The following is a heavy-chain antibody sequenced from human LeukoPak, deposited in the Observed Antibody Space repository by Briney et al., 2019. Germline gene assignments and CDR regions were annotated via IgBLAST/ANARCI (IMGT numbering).Heavy chain of an antibody. CDR3: STEDKYCTGANCGKY. V-gene: IGHV1-2*02. CDR1: GYTFSDYY. CDR2: IVPDTGGV. J-gene: IGHJ4*02. Sequence: ASVKVSCKTSGYTFSDYYVHWVRQAPGQGLEWMGYIVPDTGGVDFDRRFQGRVTMTRDKATRTPYMELSNLRSDDTAVYYCSTEDKYCTGANCGKYWGQGTLVTVSS. D-gene: IGHD2-8*02.